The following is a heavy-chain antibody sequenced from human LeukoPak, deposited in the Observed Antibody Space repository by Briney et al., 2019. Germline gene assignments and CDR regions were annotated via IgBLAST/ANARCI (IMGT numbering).Heavy chain of an antibody. J-gene: IGHJ5*01. CDR1: GGSFRGYY. CDR3: ARRVAAGAFAS. D-gene: IGHD4/OR15-4a*01. Sequence: PSETLSLTCAVSGGSFRGYYWSWIRQPPEKGLEWIGEIIHTGSTYYNPSLRSRVIISVDTSKNQVSLNLTSVTAADTPVYYCARRVAAGAFASWGQGALVTVSS. V-gene: IGHV4-34*12. CDR2: IIHTGST.